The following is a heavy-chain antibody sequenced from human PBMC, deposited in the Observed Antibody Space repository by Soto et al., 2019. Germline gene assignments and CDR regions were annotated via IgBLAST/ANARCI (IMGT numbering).Heavy chain of an antibody. V-gene: IGHV3-30-3*01. D-gene: IGHD2-15*01. Sequence: GGSVRLSCAASGFTFSSYAMHWVRQAPGKGLEWVAVISYDGSNKYYADSVKGRFTISRDNSKNTLYLQMNSLRAEDTAVYYCARVLGIVVVVAATRSFKDYWGQGTLVTVSS. CDR2: ISYDGSNK. J-gene: IGHJ4*02. CDR1: GFTFSSYA. CDR3: ARVLGIVVVVAATRSFKDY.